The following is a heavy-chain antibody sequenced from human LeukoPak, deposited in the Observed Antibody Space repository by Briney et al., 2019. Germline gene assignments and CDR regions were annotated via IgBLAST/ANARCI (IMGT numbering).Heavy chain of an antibody. CDR2: INPNSGGT. CDR3: AWTGYYYDSSGYLDFDC. J-gene: IGHJ4*02. Sequence: ASVKVSCKASGYTFSDYYMHWVRQAPGQGLEWMGWINPNSGGTNYAQKFQGRVTMTRDTSISTAYMELSRLRSDDAAVYYCAWTGYYYDSSGYLDFDCWGQGTLVTVSS. CDR1: GYTFSDYY. V-gene: IGHV1-2*02. D-gene: IGHD3-22*01.